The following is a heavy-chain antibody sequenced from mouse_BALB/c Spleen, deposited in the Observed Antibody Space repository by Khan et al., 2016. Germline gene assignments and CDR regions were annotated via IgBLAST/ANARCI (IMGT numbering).Heavy chain of an antibody. J-gene: IGHJ2*01. Sequence: EVQLQESGPSFVKPSQTLSLTCSVTGDSITSCYWNWIRKFPGNKLEYMAYISYSGSTYYNPSLKSRISITRDTSKNQYYLQLNSVTTEDTATYYCATYDCYSFDYWGQGTTLTVSS. CDR2: ISYSGST. V-gene: IGHV3-8*02. CDR3: ATYDCYSFDY. D-gene: IGHD2-4*01. CDR1: GDSITSCY.